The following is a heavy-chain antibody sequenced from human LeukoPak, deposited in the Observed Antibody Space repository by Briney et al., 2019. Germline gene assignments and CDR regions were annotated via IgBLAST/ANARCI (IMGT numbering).Heavy chain of an antibody. CDR2: IYYSGST. Sequence: SSETLSLTCSVSGGSISSSPYYWGWIRQPPGKGLEWIGNIYYSGSTYYNPPLKSPVTISVDTSKNQFSLKLSSVTAADTAVYYCAGGSQISLGATNFDCWGQGTLVTVSS. V-gene: IGHV4-39*07. D-gene: IGHD1-26*01. CDR1: GGSISSSPYY. J-gene: IGHJ4*02. CDR3: AGGSQISLGATNFDC.